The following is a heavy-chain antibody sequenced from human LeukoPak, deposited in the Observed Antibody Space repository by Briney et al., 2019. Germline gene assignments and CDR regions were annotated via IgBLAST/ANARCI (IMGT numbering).Heavy chain of an antibody. Sequence: ASVKVSCKASGYSFTGYYMHWVRQAPGQGLEWMGWINPNSGGTNYAQKFQGRVTMTRDTSISTAYMELSRLRSDDTAVYYCARVLVGAPRTNWFDPWGQGTLVTVSS. CDR1: GYSFTGYY. CDR3: ARVLVGAPRTNWFDP. J-gene: IGHJ5*02. D-gene: IGHD1-26*01. CDR2: INPNSGGT. V-gene: IGHV1-2*02.